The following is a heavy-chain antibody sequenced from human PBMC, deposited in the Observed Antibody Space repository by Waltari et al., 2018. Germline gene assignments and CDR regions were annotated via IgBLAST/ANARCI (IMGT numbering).Heavy chain of an antibody. V-gene: IGHV3-21*01. CDR3: ASGGGDYSDY. CDR2: IISSSSYI. J-gene: IGHJ4*02. CDR1: GFTCSGYR. D-gene: IGHD3-3*01. Sequence: EVQLVESGGGLVKPGGSMRLSCVASGFTCSGYRQKWFRPAPGKGPEWFSSIISSSSYIDYADSVNGRFTISRDNAKNSLYLQMNSLRAEDTAVYYCASGGGDYSDYWGQGTLVTVSS.